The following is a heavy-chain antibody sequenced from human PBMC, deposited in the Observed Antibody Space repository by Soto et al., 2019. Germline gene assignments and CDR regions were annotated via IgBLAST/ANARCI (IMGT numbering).Heavy chain of an antibody. J-gene: IGHJ3*02. D-gene: IGHD5-18*01. V-gene: IGHV4-31*03. CDR1: GGSISSGGYY. CDR3: ARYRVGYSYGDDAFDI. Sequence: QVQLQESGPGLVKPSQTLSLTCTVSGGSISSGGYYWSWIRQHPGKGLEWIGYIYYSGSTYYNPSLKSRVTISVDTSKNQFSLKLSSVTAADTAVYYCARYRVGYSYGDDAFDIWGQGTMVTVSS. CDR2: IYYSGST.